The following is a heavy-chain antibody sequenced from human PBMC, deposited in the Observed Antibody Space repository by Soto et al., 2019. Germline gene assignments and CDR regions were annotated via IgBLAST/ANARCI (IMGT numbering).Heavy chain of an antibody. V-gene: IGHV4-59*01. CDR1: GGSISSYY. CDR3: ARDNVAAADYYYGMDV. CDR2: IYYSGST. D-gene: IGHD6-13*01. J-gene: IGHJ6*02. Sequence: PSETLSLTCTVSGGSISSYYWSWIRQPPGKGLEWIGYIYYSGSTNYNPSLKSRVTISVDTSRNQFSLKLSSVTAADTAVYYCARDNVAAADYYYGMDVWGQGTTVTVSS.